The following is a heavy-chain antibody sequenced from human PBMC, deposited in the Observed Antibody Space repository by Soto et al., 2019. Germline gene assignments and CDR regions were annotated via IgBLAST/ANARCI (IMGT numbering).Heavy chain of an antibody. CDR3: ARRYGSAIDY. J-gene: IGHJ4*02. D-gene: IGHD1-26*01. CDR2: IYYSGST. Sequence: SQTLSLTCTVSGGTISSWHCSWIRQPPGKGLEWIGYIYYSGSTNCNPSLKSRVTISVDTSKNQFSLKLSSVTAADTAVYYCARRYGSAIDYWGQGTLVTVS. CDR1: GGTISSWH. V-gene: IGHV4-59*08.